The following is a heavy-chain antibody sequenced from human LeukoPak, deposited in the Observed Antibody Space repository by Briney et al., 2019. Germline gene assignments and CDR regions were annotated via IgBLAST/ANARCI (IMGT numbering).Heavy chain of an antibody. Sequence: ASVKVSCKASGYTFTSYDINWVRQATGQGLEWMGWMNPNSGNTGYAQKFQGRVTMTRNTSISTAYMELSSLRSEDTAVYYCAXXSQWFGELFYAFDIWGQGTMVTVSS. CDR3: AXXSQWFGELFYAFDI. CDR1: GYTFTSYD. CDR2: MNPNSGNT. J-gene: IGHJ3*02. V-gene: IGHV1-8*01. D-gene: IGHD3-10*01.